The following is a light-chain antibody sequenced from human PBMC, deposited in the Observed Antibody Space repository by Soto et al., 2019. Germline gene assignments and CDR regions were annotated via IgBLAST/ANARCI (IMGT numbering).Light chain of an antibody. CDR3: AAWDTSLSGGV. V-gene: IGLV1-51*02. J-gene: IGLJ3*02. Sequence: QSVLTQPPSVSAAPGQKVTISCSGSSSNIGSDFVSWYQQLPGTAPQLLIYENNKQPSGIPDRFSGSKSATSATLGITGLQTGDEADYYCAAWDTSLSGGVFGGGTKVTVL. CDR1: SSNIGSDF. CDR2: ENN.